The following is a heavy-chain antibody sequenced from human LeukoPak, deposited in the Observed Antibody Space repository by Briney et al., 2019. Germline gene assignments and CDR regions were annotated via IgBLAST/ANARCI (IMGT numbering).Heavy chain of an antibody. V-gene: IGHV1-69*06. CDR1: GGTFSSYA. CDR2: IIPIFGTA. D-gene: IGHD3-22*01. Sequence: SVKVSCKASGGTFSSYAISWVRQAPGEGLEWMGGIIPIFGTANYAQKFQGRVTITADKSTSTAYMELSSLRSEDTAVYYCAKVRRDSSGYRIIDYWGQGTLVTVSS. CDR3: AKVRRDSSGYRIIDY. J-gene: IGHJ4*02.